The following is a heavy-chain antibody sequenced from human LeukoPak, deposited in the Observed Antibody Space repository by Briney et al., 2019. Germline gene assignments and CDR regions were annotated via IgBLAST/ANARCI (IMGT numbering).Heavy chain of an antibody. D-gene: IGHD2-15*01. CDR1: GFTLSNYW. Sequence: GRSLRLSCAASGFTLSNYWMHWVRQAPGTGLVWVSRVKGDGSITAYADSVKGRFTISRDIAKNTVYLQMNSLRVDDTAVYYCGRTSGGPEYWGQGTLVTVSS. CDR3: GRTSGGPEY. V-gene: IGHV3-74*01. CDR2: VKGDGSIT. J-gene: IGHJ4*02.